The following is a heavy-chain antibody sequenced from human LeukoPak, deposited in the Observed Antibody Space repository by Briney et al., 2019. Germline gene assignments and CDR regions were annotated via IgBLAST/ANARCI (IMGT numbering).Heavy chain of an antibody. D-gene: IGHD6-19*01. J-gene: IGHJ6*02. CDR3: ARALPRAGQSYYYYGMDV. V-gene: IGHV4-34*01. CDR2: INHSGST. CDR1: GGSSSGYY. Sequence: SETLSLTCAVYGGSSSGYYWSWIRQPPGKGLEWIGEINHSGSTNYNPSLKSRVTISVDTSKNQFSLKLSSVTAADTAVYYCARALPRAGQSYYYYGMDVWGQGTTVTVSS.